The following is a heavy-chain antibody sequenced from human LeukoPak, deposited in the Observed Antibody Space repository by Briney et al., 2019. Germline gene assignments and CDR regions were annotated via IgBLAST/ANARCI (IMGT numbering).Heavy chain of an antibody. CDR2: IKQDGSEK. D-gene: IGHD6-13*01. CDR1: GFTFSSYW. Sequence: GGSLRLSCAASGFTFSSYWMSWVRQAPGKGLEWVANIKQDGSEKYYVDSVKGRFTISRDNAKNSLCLQMNSLRAEDTAVYYCARDLGIAAAGTGWDNWFDPWGQGTLVTVSS. V-gene: IGHV3-7*01. J-gene: IGHJ5*02. CDR3: ARDLGIAAAGTGWDNWFDP.